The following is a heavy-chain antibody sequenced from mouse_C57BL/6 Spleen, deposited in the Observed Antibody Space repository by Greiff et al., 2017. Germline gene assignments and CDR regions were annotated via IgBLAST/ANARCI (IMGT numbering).Heavy chain of an antibody. D-gene: IGHD3-3*01. Sequence: VQLQQSGAELVKPGASVKLSCKASGYTFTSYWMHWVKQRPGQGLEWIGMIHPNSGSTNYNEKFKSKATLTVDKSSSTAYMQLSSLTSEDSAVYYCARGAGREAWFAYWGQGTLVTVSA. CDR1: GYTFTSYW. CDR3: ARGAGREAWFAY. CDR2: IHPNSGST. J-gene: IGHJ3*01. V-gene: IGHV1-64*01.